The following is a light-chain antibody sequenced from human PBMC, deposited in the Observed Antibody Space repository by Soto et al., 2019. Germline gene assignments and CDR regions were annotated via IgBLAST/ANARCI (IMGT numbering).Light chain of an antibody. V-gene: IGKV1-27*01. CDR2: AAS. Sequence: DIQMTQSPSSLSASVGDRVTITCRASQGISNYLAWYQQKPGKVPKLLIYAASTLQSGVPSRFSGSGSGTDFILTISSRQPEYVATYYCQKYNSALTFGGGTKVEIK. CDR3: QKYNSALT. CDR1: QGISNY. J-gene: IGKJ4*01.